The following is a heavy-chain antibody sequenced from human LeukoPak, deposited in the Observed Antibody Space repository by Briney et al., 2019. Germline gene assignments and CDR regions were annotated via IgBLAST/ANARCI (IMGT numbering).Heavy chain of an antibody. D-gene: IGHD4-17*01. CDR2: INPNRGGT. CDR3: ARDTCDGVTCYNWFDP. CDR1: GYSFNDYY. Sequence: GGSVKVSCKASGYSFNDYYIHWARQAPGQGGEWMGWINPNRGGTSYAQKFQGRGTMTRDTSITTAYMELSSLRSDDTAMYYCARDTCDGVTCYNWFDPWGQGTLVTVSS. V-gene: IGHV1-2*02. J-gene: IGHJ5*02.